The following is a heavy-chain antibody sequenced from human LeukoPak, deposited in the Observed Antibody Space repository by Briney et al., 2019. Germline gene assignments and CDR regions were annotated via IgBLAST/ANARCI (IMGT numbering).Heavy chain of an antibody. Sequence: QPGGSLRLSCAASGFTFSSYGMSWVRQAPGKGLEWVSAISGSGGSTYYADSVKGRFTISRDNSKNTLYLQMNSLRAEDTAVYYCARPLDTAMGNIYYYYYMDVWGKGTTVTVSS. V-gene: IGHV3-23*01. D-gene: IGHD5-18*01. CDR1: GFTFSSYG. J-gene: IGHJ6*03. CDR3: ARPLDTAMGNIYYYYYMDV. CDR2: ISGSGGST.